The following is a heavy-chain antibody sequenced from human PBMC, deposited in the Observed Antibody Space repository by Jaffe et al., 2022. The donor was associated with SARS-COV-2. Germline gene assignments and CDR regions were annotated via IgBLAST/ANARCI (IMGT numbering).Heavy chain of an antibody. CDR1: GFTFSGSA. D-gene: IGHD3-22*01. V-gene: IGHV3-73*01. J-gene: IGHJ4*02. CDR3: AATWRGYDYDANTLDH. Sequence: EVQLVESGGGLVQPGGSLKLSCAASGFTFSGSALHWVRQASGKGLEWIGRIRSKANNYATTYAESLEGRFSISRDDPKNTAYLQIYSLKTEDTAVYFCAATWRGYDYDANTLDHWGQGTLVAVAS. CDR2: IRSKANNYAT.